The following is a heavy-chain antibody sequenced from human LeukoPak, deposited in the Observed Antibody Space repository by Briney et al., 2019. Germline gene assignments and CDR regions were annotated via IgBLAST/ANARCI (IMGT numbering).Heavy chain of an antibody. J-gene: IGHJ6*02. D-gene: IGHD4-11*01. CDR1: GDSVSSSSAA. CDR3: VRWYSINGMDV. CDR2: TYYRSKWYT. V-gene: IGHV6-1*01. Sequence: SQTLSLTCAISGDSVSSSSAAWNWIRQSPSSGLEWLGRTYYRSKWYTEYAVSVKIRITINPDTSKNQFSLQLNSVTPEDTAVYYCVRWYSINGMDVWGQGTTVTVSS.